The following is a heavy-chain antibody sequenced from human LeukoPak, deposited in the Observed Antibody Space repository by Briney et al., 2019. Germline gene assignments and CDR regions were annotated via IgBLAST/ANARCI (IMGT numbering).Heavy chain of an antibody. CDR1: GFTFSSYA. D-gene: IGHD2-2*01. CDR3: AQKPCSSTSCYIDY. J-gene: IGHJ4*02. V-gene: IGHV3-23*01. CDR2: ISGSGGST. Sequence: GGSLRLPCAASGFTFSSYAMSWVRQAPGKGLEWVSAISGSGGSTYYADSVKGRFTISRDNSKNTLYLQMNSLRAEDTAVYYCAQKPCSSTSCYIDYWGQGTLVTVSS.